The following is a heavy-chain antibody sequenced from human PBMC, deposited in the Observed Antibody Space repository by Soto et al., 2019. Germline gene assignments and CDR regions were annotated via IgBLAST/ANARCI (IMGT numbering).Heavy chain of an antibody. V-gene: IGHV1-2*02. CDR1: GYTFTALY. CDR2: VNPNTGVT. CDR3: TTLRLDP. D-gene: IGHD1-1*01. J-gene: IGHJ5*02. Sequence: ASVKVSCKASGYTFTALYMNWVRQAPGQGLEWMGWVNPNTGVTKYAQKFQGRLTMTRDTSINTAYMELSGLTSDDTAVYYCTTLRLDPWGQGTLVTVSS.